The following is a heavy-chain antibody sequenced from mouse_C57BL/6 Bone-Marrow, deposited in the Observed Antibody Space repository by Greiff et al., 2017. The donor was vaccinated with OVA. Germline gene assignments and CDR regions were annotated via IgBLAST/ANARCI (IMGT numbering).Heavy chain of an antibody. CDR2: ISYSGST. V-gene: IGHV3-8*01. D-gene: IGHD2-1*01. CDR1: GYSITSDY. Sequence: EVQLQESGPGLAKPSQTLSLTCSVTGYSITSDYWNWIRKFPGNKLEYMGYISYSGSTYYNPSLKSRISITRDTSKNQYYLQLNSVTTEDTATYYCARDRIYYGNYERYYAMDYWGQGTSVTVSS. J-gene: IGHJ4*01. CDR3: ARDRIYYGNYERYYAMDY.